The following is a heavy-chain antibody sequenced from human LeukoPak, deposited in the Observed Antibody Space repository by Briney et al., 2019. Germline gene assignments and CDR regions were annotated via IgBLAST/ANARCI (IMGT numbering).Heavy chain of an antibody. Sequence: ASVKVSCKASGYTFTSYAMHWVRQAPGQRLEWMGWINAGNGNTKYSQEFQGRVTITRDTSASTAYMELSRLRSDDTAVYYCARRTVAGYYFDYWGQGTLVTVSS. CDR3: ARRTVAGYYFDY. CDR1: GYTFTSYA. J-gene: IGHJ4*02. V-gene: IGHV1-3*01. CDR2: INAGNGNT. D-gene: IGHD6-19*01.